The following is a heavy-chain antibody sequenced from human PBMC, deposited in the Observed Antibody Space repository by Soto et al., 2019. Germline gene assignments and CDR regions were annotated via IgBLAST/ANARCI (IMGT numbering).Heavy chain of an antibody. D-gene: IGHD2-15*01. V-gene: IGHV3-30-3*01. CDR3: ARDRHSGGSSFDY. CDR1: GFTFSSYA. CDR2: ISYDGSNK. J-gene: IGHJ4*02. Sequence: GGSLRLSCASSGFTFSSYAMHLVRKSPGKGLEWVAVISYDGSNKYYADSVKGRFTISRDNSKNTLFLQTNSLRPEDTAVYYCARDRHSGGSSFDYWGQGTLVTVSS.